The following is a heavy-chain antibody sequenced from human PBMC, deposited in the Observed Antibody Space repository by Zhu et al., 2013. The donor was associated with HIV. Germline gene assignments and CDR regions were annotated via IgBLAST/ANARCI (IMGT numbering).Heavy chain of an antibody. CDR2: IYHSGSS. CDR1: GGSISSYY. CDR3: AATLAVAATLRFGP. Sequence: QVQLQESGPGLVKPSETLSLTCTVSGGSISSYYWSWIRQPPGKGLEWIGYIYHSGSSYYNPSLKSRVTLSVDRSKNQFSLKLSSVTAADTAVYYCAATLAVAATLRFGPWGQGNPGHRLL. V-gene: IGHV4-59*04. J-gene: IGHJ5*02. D-gene: IGHD2-15*01.